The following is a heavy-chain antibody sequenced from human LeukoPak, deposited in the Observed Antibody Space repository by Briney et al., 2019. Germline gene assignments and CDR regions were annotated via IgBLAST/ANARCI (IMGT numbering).Heavy chain of an antibody. CDR2: ISSSGSTI. Sequence: GGSLRLSCAASGFTFSSYEMNWVRQAPGKGLDWVSYISSSGSTIYYADSVKGRFTISRDNAKNSLYLQMSSLRAEDTAVYYCARANRAWSSFDYWGQGTLVTVSS. D-gene: IGHD2-8*02. J-gene: IGHJ4*02. V-gene: IGHV3-48*03. CDR1: GFTFSSYE. CDR3: ARANRAWSSFDY.